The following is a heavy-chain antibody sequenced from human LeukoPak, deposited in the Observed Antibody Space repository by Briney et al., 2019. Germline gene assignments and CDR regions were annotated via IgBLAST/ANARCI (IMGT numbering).Heavy chain of an antibody. D-gene: IGHD3-22*01. CDR2: MNPNSGNT. CDR1: GYTFTSYD. V-gene: IGHV1-8*01. CDR3: ARGPPPTYYYDSSGNQDYYYGMTS. J-gene: IGHJ6*02. Sequence: ASVKVSCKASGYTFTSYDINWVRQATGQGLEWMGWMNPNSGNTGYAQKFQGRVTMTRNTSISTAYMELSSLRSEDTAVYYCARGPPPTYYYDSSGNQDYYYGMTSGAKGPRSPSP.